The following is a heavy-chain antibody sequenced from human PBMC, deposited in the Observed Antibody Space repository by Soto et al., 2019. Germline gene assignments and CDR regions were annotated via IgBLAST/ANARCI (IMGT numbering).Heavy chain of an antibody. CDR2: IYTSGST. CDR3: ARVAAAAPEGYYGMVV. CDR1: GGSISSYY. D-gene: IGHD6-13*01. Sequence: QVQRQESGPGLVKPSETLSLTCTVSGGSISSYYWSWIRQPAGKGLEWIGRIYTSGSTNYNPSLKSRVTMSVDTSKNQFSLKLSSVTAADTAVYYCARVAAAAPEGYYGMVVWGQGTTVTVSS. V-gene: IGHV4-4*07. J-gene: IGHJ6*02.